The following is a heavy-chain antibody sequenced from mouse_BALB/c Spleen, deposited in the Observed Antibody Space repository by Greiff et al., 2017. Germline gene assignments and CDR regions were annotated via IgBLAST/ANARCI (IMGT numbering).Heavy chain of an antibody. CDR1: GFTFSSYA. Sequence: VQLKESGGGLVKPGGSLKLSCAASGFTFSSYAMSWVRQTPEKRLEWVASISSGGSTYYPDSVKGRFTISRDNARNILYLQMSSLRSEDTAMYYCARVGSSSPFAYWGQGTLVTVSA. J-gene: IGHJ3*01. D-gene: IGHD1-1*01. CDR3: ARVGSSSPFAY. CDR2: ISSGGST. V-gene: IGHV5-6-5*01.